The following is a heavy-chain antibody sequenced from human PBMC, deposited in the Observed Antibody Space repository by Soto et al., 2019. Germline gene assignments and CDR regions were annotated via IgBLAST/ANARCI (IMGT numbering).Heavy chain of an antibody. D-gene: IGHD3-22*01. CDR1: GGSISSSSYY. CDR3: ARRLYYDSSGFEGGGMDV. V-gene: IGHV4-39*01. Sequence: QLQLQESGPGLVKPSETLSLTCTVSGGSISSSSYYWGWIRQPPGKGLEWIGSIYYSGSTYYNPSLKRRDTISVDTSKNQFSLKLSSVTAADTAVYYCARRLYYDSSGFEGGGMDVWGQGTTVTVSS. J-gene: IGHJ6*02. CDR2: IYYSGST.